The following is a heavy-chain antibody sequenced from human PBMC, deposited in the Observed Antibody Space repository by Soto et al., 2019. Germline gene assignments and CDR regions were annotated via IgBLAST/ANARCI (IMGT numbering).Heavy chain of an antibody. CDR2: ISSSSNTI. CDR3: AGGGCSDTGCYWYFDL. Sequence: EVQLVESGGGLVQPGGSLRLSCVVSRFIFSNYSMNWVRQAPGKGLEWVSYISSSSNTIYYADSVKGRFTISRDNAKNSLFLQMNSLRAEDTAVDYCAGGGCSDTGCYWYFDLWGRGTLVTVSS. J-gene: IGHJ2*01. V-gene: IGHV3-48*01. CDR1: RFIFSNYS. D-gene: IGHD2-15*01.